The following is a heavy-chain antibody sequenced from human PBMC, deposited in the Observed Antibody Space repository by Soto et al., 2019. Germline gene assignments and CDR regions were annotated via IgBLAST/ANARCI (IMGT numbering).Heavy chain of an antibody. CDR2: INHSGST. V-gene: IGHV4-34*01. Sequence: SETLSLTCAVYGGSFSGYYWSWIRQPPGKGLEWIGEINHSGSTNYNPSLKSRVTISVDTSKNQFSLKLSSVTAADTAVYYCARGRGRVVPAALNNYYYYYGMDVWCQGTTVTVSS. CDR3: ARGRGRVVPAALNNYYYYYGMDV. D-gene: IGHD2-2*01. J-gene: IGHJ6*02. CDR1: GGSFSGYY.